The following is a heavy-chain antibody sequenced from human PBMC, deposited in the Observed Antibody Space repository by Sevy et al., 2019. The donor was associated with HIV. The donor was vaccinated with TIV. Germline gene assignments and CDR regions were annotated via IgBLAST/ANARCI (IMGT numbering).Heavy chain of an antibody. CDR1: EFSFSTYG. V-gene: IGHV3-30*18. D-gene: IGHD3-16*01. CDR2: ISYDGSEK. Sequence: GGSLRLSCAASEFSFSTYGMHWVRQAPVKGLEWVALISYDGSEKYYEDSVKGRFTISRDISKNTLYLQMNSLRAEDTAVYYCAKEGGYDYIWGRGLDVWGKGTTVTVSS. CDR3: AKEGGYDYIWGRGLDV. J-gene: IGHJ6*04.